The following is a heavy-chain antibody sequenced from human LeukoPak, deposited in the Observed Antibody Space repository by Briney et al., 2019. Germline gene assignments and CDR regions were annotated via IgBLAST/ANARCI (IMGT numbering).Heavy chain of an antibody. J-gene: IGHJ6*02. V-gene: IGHV4-59*02. CDR3: ARDRIVVVPAAMGGGYYYGMDV. D-gene: IGHD2-2*01. Sequence: SETLSLACTVSDGSVSTYYWSWVRQTPGKGLEWIGYIYYSGSTNYNPSLKSRVTISVDTSKNQFSLKLSSVTAADTAVYYCARDRIVVVPAAMGGGYYYGMDVWGQGTTVTVSS. CDR2: IYYSGST. CDR1: DGSVSTYY.